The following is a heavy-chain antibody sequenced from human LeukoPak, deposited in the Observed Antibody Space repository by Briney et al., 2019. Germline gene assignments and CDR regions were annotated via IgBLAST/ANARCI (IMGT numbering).Heavy chain of an antibody. Sequence: PSETLSLTCTVSGGSISSGGYYWSWLRQPPGKGLEWIGYIYHSGSTYYNPSLKSRVTISVDRSKNQFSLKLSSVTAADTAVYYCARWIQLWSFDYWGQGTLVTVSS. J-gene: IGHJ4*02. CDR2: IYHSGST. CDR3: ARWIQLWSFDY. CDR1: GGSISSGGYY. V-gene: IGHV4-30-2*01. D-gene: IGHD5-18*01.